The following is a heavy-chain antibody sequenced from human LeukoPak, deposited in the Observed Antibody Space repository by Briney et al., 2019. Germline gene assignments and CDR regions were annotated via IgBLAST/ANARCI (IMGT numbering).Heavy chain of an antibody. CDR1: GYSISSGYF. V-gene: IGHV4-38-2*02. CDR3: ARDLAY. J-gene: IGHJ4*02. Sequence: PSETLSLTCTVSGYSISSGYFWGWIRPPPGKGLEWIAIIHSGESPYYSPSLESRVTISVDTSKNQFSLKLSSVTAADTAVYYCARDLAYWGQGTLVTVSS. CDR2: IHSGESP.